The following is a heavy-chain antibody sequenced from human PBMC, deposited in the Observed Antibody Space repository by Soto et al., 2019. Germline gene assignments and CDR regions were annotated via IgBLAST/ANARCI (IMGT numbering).Heavy chain of an antibody. Sequence: ASVKVSCKASGYTFTGYYMHWVRQAPGQGLEWMGWINPNSGGTNYAQKFQGWVTMTRDTSISTAYMELSRLRSDDTAVYYCARQIAAAAHDAFDIWGQGTMVTVS. D-gene: IGHD6-13*01. CDR1: GYTFTGYY. CDR2: INPNSGGT. CDR3: ARQIAAAAHDAFDI. V-gene: IGHV1-2*04. J-gene: IGHJ3*02.